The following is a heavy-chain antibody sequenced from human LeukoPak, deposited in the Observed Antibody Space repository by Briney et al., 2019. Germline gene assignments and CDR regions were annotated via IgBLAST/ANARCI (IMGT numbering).Heavy chain of an antibody. Sequence: SETLSLTCTVSGGSISSYYWSWIRQPPGKGLEWIGYIYYSGSTNYNPSLKSRVTISVDTSKNQFSLKLSSVTAADTAVYYCARNHYGDYPVLGYYYYYMDVWGKGTTVTVSS. CDR3: ARNHYGDYPVLGYYYYYMDV. D-gene: IGHD4-17*01. CDR2: IYYSGST. V-gene: IGHV4-59*01. CDR1: GGSISSYY. J-gene: IGHJ6*03.